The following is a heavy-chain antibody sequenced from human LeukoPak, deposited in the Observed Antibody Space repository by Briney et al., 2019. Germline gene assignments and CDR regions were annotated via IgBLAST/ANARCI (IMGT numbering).Heavy chain of an antibody. V-gene: IGHV5-51*01. CDR3: ARVRPQDGFDI. J-gene: IGHJ3*02. CDR2: TYPGDSDT. Sequence: GESLKISCKGSEYDFSNYWIGWVRQMPGKGLEWMGITYPGDSDTRYSPSFQGQVSISADKSISTAYLQWSSLKASDTAMYYCARVRPQDGFDIWGQGTMVTVSS. CDR1: EYDFSNYW.